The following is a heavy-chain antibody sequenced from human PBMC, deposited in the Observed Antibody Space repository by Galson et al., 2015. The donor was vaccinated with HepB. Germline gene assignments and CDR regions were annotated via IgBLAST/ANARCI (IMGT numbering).Heavy chain of an antibody. V-gene: IGHV1-18*01. CDR2: ICTYNGNI. J-gene: IGHJ5*02. Sequence: SVKVSCKASRYTVTNYGISWVRQAPGHGLVWLGWICTYNGNITYAQNFQGRVTMTTDTSTSSAYLELRTLRSDDTAVYYCARARYSSSPPDHWGQGTLVTVSA. D-gene: IGHD6-19*01. CDR3: ARARYSSSPPDH. CDR1: RYTVTNYG.